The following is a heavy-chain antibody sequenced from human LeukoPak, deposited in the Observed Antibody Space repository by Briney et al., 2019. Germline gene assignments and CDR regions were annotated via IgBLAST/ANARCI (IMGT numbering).Heavy chain of an antibody. D-gene: IGHD3-9*01. CDR1: GFTFSSYE. V-gene: IGHV3-48*03. J-gene: IGHJ4*02. CDR2: ISSSGSTI. CDR3: TREASRYFDWLLSAHFDY. Sequence: PGGSLRLSCAASGFTFSSYEMNWVRQAPGKGLEWVSYISSSGSTIYYADPVKGRFTISRDDSKSIAYLQMNSLKTEDTAVYYCTREASRYFDWLLSAHFDYWGQGTLVTVSS.